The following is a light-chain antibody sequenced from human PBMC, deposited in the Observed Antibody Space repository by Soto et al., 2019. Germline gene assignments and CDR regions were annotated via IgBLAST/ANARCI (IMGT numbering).Light chain of an antibody. V-gene: IGKV3-15*01. J-gene: IGKJ2*01. CDR3: QQYDNWPPYT. Sequence: EIIMTQSPATQSASPGERVTLSCRASRIININLAWYQQKPGQAPRLLIYGASTRAAGIPARFSGSGAGTEFTLIISSLQSQDSAVYYCQQYDNWPPYTFGQGTKLEIK. CDR1: RIININ. CDR2: GAS.